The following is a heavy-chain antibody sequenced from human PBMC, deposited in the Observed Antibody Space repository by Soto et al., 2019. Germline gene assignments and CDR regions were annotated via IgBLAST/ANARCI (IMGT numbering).Heavy chain of an antibody. Sequence: ASVKVSCKASGFDFGSFGIQFLRQTRGRGLEWIGWVVVVSGSTNYARQFQGRVAIPRDMSSSTAYLDLYDLKSDDTAVYFCSADHPHMAMGWPVWGQGTTVTVSS. CDR2: VVVVSGST. J-gene: IGHJ6*02. V-gene: IGHV1-58*02. CDR1: GFDFGSFG. D-gene: IGHD1-26*01. CDR3: SADHPHMAMGWPV.